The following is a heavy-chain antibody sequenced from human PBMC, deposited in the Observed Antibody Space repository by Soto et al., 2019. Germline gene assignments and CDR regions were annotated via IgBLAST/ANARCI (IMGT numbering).Heavy chain of an antibody. V-gene: IGHV4-34*01. J-gene: IGHJ6*03. CDR3: ARGYSSSSSLSYYYYYLDV. Sequence: PSETLSVTCAVYGGSFSGYYWSWIRQPPGKGLEWIGEINHSGSTNSIPSLKSRVTISVDTSKNQFSLKLSSVTAADTAVYYCARGYSSSSSLSYYYYYLDVWGKGTTVTVSS. D-gene: IGHD6-6*01. CDR2: INHSGST. CDR1: GGSFSGYY.